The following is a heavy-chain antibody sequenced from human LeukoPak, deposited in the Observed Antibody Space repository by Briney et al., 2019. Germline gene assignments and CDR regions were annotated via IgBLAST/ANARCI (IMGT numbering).Heavy chain of an antibody. Sequence: SETLSLTCTVSGGSIRSYYWSWVRQPPGKGLEWIGFIDYTGSANHNPSLKSRVTISLDTSKNQFSVKVMSVTAADTAVYYCARMPVAKTFDYWGQGTLVTVSS. V-gene: IGHV4-59*01. D-gene: IGHD6-19*01. CDR3: ARMPVAKTFDY. CDR2: IDYTGSA. CDR1: GGSIRSYY. J-gene: IGHJ4*02.